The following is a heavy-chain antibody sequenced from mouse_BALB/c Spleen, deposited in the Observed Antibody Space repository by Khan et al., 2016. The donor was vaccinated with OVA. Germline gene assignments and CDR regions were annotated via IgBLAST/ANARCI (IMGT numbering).Heavy chain of an antibody. V-gene: IGHV5-9-3*01. Sequence: EVELVESGGGLVKPGGSPKLSCAASGFTFSSYAMSWVRQTPEKRLEWVATISSGGNYTYYPDSVKGRFTISRDNAKNTLYLQLSSLRSEDTAIYYCARPRITTVVATSYWFFDVWGAGTTVTVSS. CDR3: ARPRITTVVATSYWFFDV. CDR2: ISSGGNYT. D-gene: IGHD1-1*01. J-gene: IGHJ1*01. CDR1: GFTFSSYA.